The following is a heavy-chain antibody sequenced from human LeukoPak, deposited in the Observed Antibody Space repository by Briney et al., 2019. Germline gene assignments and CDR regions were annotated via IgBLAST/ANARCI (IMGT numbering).Heavy chain of an antibody. CDR2: IHNSGTT. Sequence: SETLSLTCAVSGGPFSGYFWSWIRQSSGKGLEWIGEIHNSGTTNYNPSPNSRVTISEDTSKNQFHLNLSSVTAADTAVYYCARRYYYNLGSFPFDFWGQGTLVTVSS. D-gene: IGHD3-10*01. CDR3: ARRYYYNLGSFPFDF. V-gene: IGHV4-34*01. J-gene: IGHJ4*02. CDR1: GGPFSGYF.